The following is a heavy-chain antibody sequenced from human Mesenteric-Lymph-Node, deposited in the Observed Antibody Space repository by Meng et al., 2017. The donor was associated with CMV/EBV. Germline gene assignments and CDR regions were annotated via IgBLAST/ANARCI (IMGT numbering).Heavy chain of an antibody. V-gene: IGHV1-2*02. J-gene: IGHJ4*02. D-gene: IGHD3-10*01. CDR1: GYTFTDYH. Sequence: ASVTVSCKASGYTFTDYHMHWVRQAPGQGLEWMGWINPNRGDINYAQKFQGRVTMTRDTSVTTAYMELSSLRSDDTAMYYCARVGGPVNSGGSQPLDYWGQGTLVTVSS. CDR2: INPNRGDI. CDR3: ARVGGPVNSGGSQPLDY.